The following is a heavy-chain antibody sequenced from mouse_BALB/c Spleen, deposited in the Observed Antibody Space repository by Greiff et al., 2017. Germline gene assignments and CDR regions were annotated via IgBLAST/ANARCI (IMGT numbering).Heavy chain of an antibody. Sequence: VQLQESGPGLVAPSQSLSITCTVSGFSLTGYGVNWVRQPPGKGLEWLGMIWGDGSTDYNSALKSRLSISKDNSKSQVFLKMNSLQTDDTARYYCARGRYYGRFAYWGQGTLVTVSA. D-gene: IGHD1-1*01. CDR3: ARGRYYGRFAY. CDR1: GFSLTGYG. CDR2: IWGDGST. J-gene: IGHJ3*01. V-gene: IGHV2-6-7*01.